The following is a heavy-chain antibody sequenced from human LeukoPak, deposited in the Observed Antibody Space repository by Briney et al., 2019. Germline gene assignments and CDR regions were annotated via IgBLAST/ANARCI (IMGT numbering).Heavy chain of an antibody. CDR3: ARDRGNGDYGDYFDS. J-gene: IGHJ4*02. V-gene: IGHV4-61*02. CDR2: IQTSGRV. CDR1: GGSVTSGPNY. Sequence: PSQTLSLTCTVSGGSVTSGPNYWNWIRRPAGKGLEWIGRIQTSGRVNYNPSLKGRVTVYLDTPKNLVSLQLTSVTAADTAVYYCARDRGNGDYGDYFDSWGQGTQVTVSS. D-gene: IGHD4-17*01.